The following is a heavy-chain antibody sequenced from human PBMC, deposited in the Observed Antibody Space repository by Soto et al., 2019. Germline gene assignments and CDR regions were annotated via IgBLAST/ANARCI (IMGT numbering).Heavy chain of an antibody. CDR1: GFTFSSYA. Sequence: PGVSLRLSCAASGFTFSSYAMHWVRQAPGKGLEWVAVISYDGSNKYYADSVKGRFTISRDNSKNTLYLQMNSLRAEDTAVYYCARSEEGSTVTAFRWDLPYYFDNWGKESLVT. V-gene: IGHV3-30-3*01. CDR2: ISYDGSNK. D-gene: IGHD4-17*01. CDR3: ARSEEGSTVTAFRWDLPYYFDN. J-gene: IGHJ4*02.